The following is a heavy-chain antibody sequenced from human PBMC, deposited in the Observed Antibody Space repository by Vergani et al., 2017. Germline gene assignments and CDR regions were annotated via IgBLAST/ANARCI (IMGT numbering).Heavy chain of an antibody. D-gene: IGHD3-9*01. V-gene: IGHV4-59*12. Sequence: QVRLQESGPGLVKPSETLSLTCSVSGGSMSGYYWSWIRQPPGKELEWIGYMYYSGSTKYNPTLETRVTISGDPSKNKFTLKLNSVTAADTAMYYCASRAGDYDILTGYSPIDCWGQGSLLTVYS. CDR2: MYYSGST. J-gene: IGHJ4*02. CDR1: GGSMSGYY. CDR3: ASRAGDYDILTGYSPIDC.